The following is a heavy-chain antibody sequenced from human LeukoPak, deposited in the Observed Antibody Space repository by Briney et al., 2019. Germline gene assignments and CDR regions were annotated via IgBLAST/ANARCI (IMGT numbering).Heavy chain of an antibody. CDR2: ISSSSSYI. CDR1: GFTFSSYA. CDR3: ASLWLLPPNWFDP. J-gene: IGHJ5*02. V-gene: IGHV3-21*01. D-gene: IGHD3-22*01. Sequence: GGSLRLSCAASGFTFSSYAMSWVRQAPGKGLEWVSSISSSSSYIYYADSVKGRFTISRDNAKNSLYLQMNSLRAEDTAVYYCASLWLLPPNWFDPWGQGTLVTVSS.